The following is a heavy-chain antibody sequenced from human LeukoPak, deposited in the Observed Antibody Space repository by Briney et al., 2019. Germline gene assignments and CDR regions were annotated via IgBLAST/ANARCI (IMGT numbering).Heavy chain of an antibody. Sequence: ASVKVSCKASGYTFTSYYMNWVRQAPGQGLEWMGIIDPSGGSTSYAQKFQGRVTMTRDTSTSTVYMELSSLRSEDTAVYYCARDGGLDYDFWTRNWFDPWGQGTLVTVSS. CDR1: GYTFTSYY. J-gene: IGHJ5*02. D-gene: IGHD3-3*01. V-gene: IGHV1-46*01. CDR2: IDPSGGST. CDR3: ARDGGLDYDFWTRNWFDP.